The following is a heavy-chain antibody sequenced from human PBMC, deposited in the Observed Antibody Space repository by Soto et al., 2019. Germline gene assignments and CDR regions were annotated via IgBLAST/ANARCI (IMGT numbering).Heavy chain of an antibody. CDR3: ARFGGEGILTGYGP. CDR1: GYTFPSYY. Sequence: ASVRVSCKASGYTFPSYYIHWVRQAPGQGLEWMGIINPSGGSTSYAQKFQGRVTMTRDTSTSTVYMELSSLRSEDTAVYYCARFGGEGILTGYGPWGQGTLVTVSS. V-gene: IGHV1-46*01. D-gene: IGHD3-9*01. CDR2: INPSGGST. J-gene: IGHJ5*02.